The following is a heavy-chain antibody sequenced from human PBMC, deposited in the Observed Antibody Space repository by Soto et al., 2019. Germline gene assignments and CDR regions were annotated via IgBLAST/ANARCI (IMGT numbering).Heavy chain of an antibody. CDR1: GGTFSSYA. CDR2: IIPIFGTA. Sequence: SVKVSCKASGGTFSSYAISWVRQAPGQGPEWMGGIIPIFGTANYAQKFQGRVTITADESTSTAYMELSSLRSEDTAVYYCARKRVHANPPSYYYYGMDVWGQGTTVTVSS. J-gene: IGHJ6*02. CDR3: ARKRVHANPPSYYYYGMDV. D-gene: IGHD1-1*01. V-gene: IGHV1-69*13.